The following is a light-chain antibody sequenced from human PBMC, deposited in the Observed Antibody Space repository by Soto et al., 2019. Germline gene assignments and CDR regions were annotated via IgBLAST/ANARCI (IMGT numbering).Light chain of an antibody. Sequence: QSALTQPRSVSGSPGQSVTISCTGTSSDVGGYKYVSWYQQHPGRAPKLMIYDVIKRPSGVPDRFSGSKSGNTASLTISGLQAEDEADYYCCSYAASYTWVCGGGTKLTVL. CDR3: CSYAASYTWV. CDR2: DVI. J-gene: IGLJ3*02. CDR1: SSDVGGYKY. V-gene: IGLV2-11*01.